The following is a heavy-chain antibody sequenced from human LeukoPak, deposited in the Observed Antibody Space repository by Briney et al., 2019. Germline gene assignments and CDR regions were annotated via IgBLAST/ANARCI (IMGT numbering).Heavy chain of an antibody. CDR2: IYPGDSDS. J-gene: IGHJ4*02. CDR3: ARHFPDDSSGYRFDY. D-gene: IGHD3-22*01. Sequence: GGSLKISYKGSGYSFASYWIGGVRQIPGNGLEGMEIIYPGDSDSRYNRSFQGQVTISADKFITTAYLQWSSLKASDTAMYYCARHFPDDSSGYRFDYWGQGTLVTVSS. CDR1: GYSFASYW. V-gene: IGHV5-51*01.